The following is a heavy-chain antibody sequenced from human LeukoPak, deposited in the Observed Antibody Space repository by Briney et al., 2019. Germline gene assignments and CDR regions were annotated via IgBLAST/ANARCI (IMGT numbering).Heavy chain of an antibody. J-gene: IGHJ4*02. Sequence: AASVNVSCKASGYTFTSYGISWVRQAPGQGLEWMGWISAYNGNTNYAQKLQGRVTMTTDTSTSTAYMELRSLRSDDTAVYYCARDSALHSGRDFDYWGQGTLVTVSS. CDR2: ISAYNGNT. CDR1: GYTFTSYG. CDR3: ARDSALHSGRDFDY. D-gene: IGHD1-26*01. V-gene: IGHV1-18*01.